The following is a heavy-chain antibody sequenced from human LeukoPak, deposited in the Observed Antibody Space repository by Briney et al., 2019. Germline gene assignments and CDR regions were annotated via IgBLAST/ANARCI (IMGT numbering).Heavy chain of an antibody. Sequence: GGSLRLSCAASGFTFSSYAMSWVRQAPGKGLEWVSGISGSGGSTDYVDSVKGRFTISRGNSKNSLYLQMNSLRAEDTAVYYCAKARGGIVVVPAAVDYWGQGTLVTVSS. J-gene: IGHJ4*02. CDR3: AKARGGIVVVPAAVDY. D-gene: IGHD2-2*01. CDR2: ISGSGGST. CDR1: GFTFSSYA. V-gene: IGHV3-23*01.